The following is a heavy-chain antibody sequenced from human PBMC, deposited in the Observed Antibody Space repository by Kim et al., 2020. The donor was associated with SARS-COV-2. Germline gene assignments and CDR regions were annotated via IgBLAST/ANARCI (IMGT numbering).Heavy chain of an antibody. CDR1: GGSISSTNW. D-gene: IGHD1-26*01. Sequence: SETLSLTCAVSGGSISSTNWCSLVRQPPGGGLEWIGEIYHSGSTNYNPSLKSRVTISIDKSKNQVSLSLSSVTAADTAVYYCARDAAGGNIVGAYTDYY. V-gene: IGHV4-4*02. J-gene: IGHJ6*01. CDR2: IYHSGST. CDR3: ARDAAGGNIVGAYTDYY.